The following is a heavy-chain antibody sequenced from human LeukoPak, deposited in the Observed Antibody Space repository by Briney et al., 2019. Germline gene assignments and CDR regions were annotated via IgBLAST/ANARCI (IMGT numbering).Heavy chain of an antibody. CDR3: ARAYGGNDNWFDP. J-gene: IGHJ5*02. CDR2: IYSGGST. CDR1: GVTVGSNY. Sequence: GGSLRLSCAASGVTVGSNYMSWVRQAPGKGLEWVSVIYSGGSTYYADSVKGRFTISRDNSKNTLYLQMNSLRAEDTAVYYCARAYGGNDNWFDPWGQGTLVTVSS. V-gene: IGHV3-53*01. D-gene: IGHD4-23*01.